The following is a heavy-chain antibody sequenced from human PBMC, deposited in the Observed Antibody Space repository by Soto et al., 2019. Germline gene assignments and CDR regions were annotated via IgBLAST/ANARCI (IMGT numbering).Heavy chain of an antibody. CDR1: GYNFANYW. J-gene: IGHJ3*02. D-gene: IGHD6-13*01. CDR3: AAGYTTGHDAFDI. V-gene: IGHV5-51*01. CDR2: IFPGDSDT. Sequence: GESLKISCKGSGYNFANYWIGWVRQMPGKGLEWMGMIFPGDSDTKNSPSLQGQITMSVDKSDSSAYLQWRSLKASDTAMYYCAAGYTTGHDAFDIWGQGTMVTVSS.